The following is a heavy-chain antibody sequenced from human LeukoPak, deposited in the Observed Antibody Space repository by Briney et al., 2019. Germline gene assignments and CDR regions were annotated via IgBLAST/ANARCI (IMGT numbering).Heavy chain of an antibody. CDR3: AMVRGVIFDN. CDR2: ISGSGSST. CDR1: GFTFSSYA. J-gene: IGHJ4*02. D-gene: IGHD3-10*01. V-gene: IGHV3-23*01. Sequence: RGSLRLSCAASGFTFSSYAMSWVRQAPGKGLEWVSAISGSGSSTYYADSVKGRFTISRDNSKNTLYLQMNSLRAEDTAVYYCAMVRGVIFDNWGQGTLVTVSS.